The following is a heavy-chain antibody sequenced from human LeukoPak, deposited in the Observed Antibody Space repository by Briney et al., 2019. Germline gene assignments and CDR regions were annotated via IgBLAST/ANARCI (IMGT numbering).Heavy chain of an antibody. CDR1: GYTFTSYG. CDR2: ISAYNGNT. D-gene: IGHD4-17*01. V-gene: IGHV1-18*01. J-gene: IGHJ4*02. CDR3: ARGDYGSPRSNFDY. Sequence: ASLNVSCKASGYTFTSYGITWVRQAPGQGLERMGWISAYNGNTNYAQKLQGRVTMTTDTSTSTAYMELRSLRSDDTAVYYCARGDYGSPRSNFDYWGQGTLVTVSS.